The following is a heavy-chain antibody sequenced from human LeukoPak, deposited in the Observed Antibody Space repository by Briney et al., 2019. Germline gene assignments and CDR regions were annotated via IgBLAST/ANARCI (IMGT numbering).Heavy chain of an antibody. D-gene: IGHD4-11*01. CDR2: VDHTGST. Sequence: SETLSLTCSVSDDSITMYYWTWIRQPPGKGLEWIGYVDHTGSTNFNPSLNGRVSISRDTSRNLFSLRLRSVTAADTAVYFCARGRVSSSTWYSTYYYYFYMDVWGKGTTVTVSS. J-gene: IGHJ6*03. V-gene: IGHV4-59*01. CDR3: ARGRVSSSTWYSTYYYYFYMDV. CDR1: DDSITMYY.